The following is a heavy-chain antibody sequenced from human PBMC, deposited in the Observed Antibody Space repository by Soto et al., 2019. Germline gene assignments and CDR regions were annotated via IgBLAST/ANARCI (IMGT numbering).Heavy chain of an antibody. Sequence: EVQLLDSGGGLVQPGGSLRLSCAASGFTFSNYAMSWVRQAPGKGLDWVSTISGAGSNTYYADSVKGRFSISRDNSKNMAYLEMKNLRVEDTAVYYCAKERLARGIDYWGQGTLVTVSS. CDR3: AKERLARGIDY. V-gene: IGHV3-23*01. CDR2: ISGAGSNT. D-gene: IGHD3-10*01. J-gene: IGHJ4*02. CDR1: GFTFSNYA.